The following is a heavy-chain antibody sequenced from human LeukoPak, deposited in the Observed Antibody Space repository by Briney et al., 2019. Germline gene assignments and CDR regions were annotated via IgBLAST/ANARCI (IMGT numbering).Heavy chain of an antibody. J-gene: IGHJ4*02. Sequence: GGSLRLSCAASGFTFSLYAMNWVRQAPGKGPEWISYINSGSSDIHYTQSVRGRFIISRDNAKNTLYLQMNSLRAEDTAVYFCARDTYEPGLIDFWGQGTLVSVSS. D-gene: IGHD3-3*01. CDR1: GFTFSLYA. V-gene: IGHV3-21*05. CDR3: ARDTYEPGLIDF. CDR2: INSGSSDI.